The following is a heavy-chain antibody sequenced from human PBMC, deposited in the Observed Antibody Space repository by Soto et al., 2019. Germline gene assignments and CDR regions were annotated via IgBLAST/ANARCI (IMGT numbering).Heavy chain of an antibody. J-gene: IGHJ6*02. CDR3: EMDPRFEAHDYYPNARNL. CDR1: GFTFRSYT. CDR2: IRGFSPYT. D-gene: IGHD3-10*01. Sequence: EVQLAESGGGLVKPGGSLRRSCVGSGFTFRSYTMNWLRQAPGTGLEWVSGIRGFSPYTFYADSVTGRVTISSDNAKNPRYLKTNLPTGLDTPVSSCEMDPRFEAHDYYPNARNLWGQMTT. V-gene: IGHV3-21*01.